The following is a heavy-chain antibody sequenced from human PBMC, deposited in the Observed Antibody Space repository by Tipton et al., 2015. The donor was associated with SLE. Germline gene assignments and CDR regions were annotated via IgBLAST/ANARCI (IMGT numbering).Heavy chain of an antibody. J-gene: IGHJ6*03. CDR1: GGSISSSNYY. D-gene: IGHD6-6*01. Sequence: TLSLTCTVSGGSISSSNYYWGWIRQPPGKGLEWIGSIYYRGSTYYNPTLKSRVTISVDTSKNQFSLKLSSVTAADTAVYYCARPKGNEAARPPYYYYMDVWGKGTTVTVSS. V-gene: IGHV4-39*01. CDR2: IYYRGST. CDR3: ARPKGNEAARPPYYYYMDV.